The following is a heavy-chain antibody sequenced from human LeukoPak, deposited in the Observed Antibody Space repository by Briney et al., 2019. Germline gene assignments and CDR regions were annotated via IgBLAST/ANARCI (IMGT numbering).Heavy chain of an antibody. CDR1: GFPFSSYW. Sequence: GGSLRLSCAASGFPFSSYWMHWVRQAPGKGLVWVSRINSDGSSTNYADSVKGRFTISRDNAKNTLYLQMNSLRAEDTAVYYCATKATGGVKNDYWGQGTLVTVSS. V-gene: IGHV3-74*01. CDR2: INSDGSST. CDR3: ATKATGGVKNDY. J-gene: IGHJ4*02. D-gene: IGHD2-8*01.